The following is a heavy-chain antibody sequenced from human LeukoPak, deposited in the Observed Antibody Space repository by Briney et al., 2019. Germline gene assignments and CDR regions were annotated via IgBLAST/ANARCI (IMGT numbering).Heavy chain of an antibody. J-gene: IGHJ6*03. V-gene: IGHV4-38-2*02. D-gene: IGHD3-3*01. CDR3: ARVTYDFTNYYMDV. CDR1: GYSISSGYY. Sequence: SETLSLTCTVSGYSISSGYYWGWIRQPPGKGLEWIGSIYHSGSTYYNPSLKSRVTISVDTSKNQFSLKLSSVTAADTAVYYCARVTYDFTNYYMDVWGKGTTVTVSS. CDR2: IYHSGST.